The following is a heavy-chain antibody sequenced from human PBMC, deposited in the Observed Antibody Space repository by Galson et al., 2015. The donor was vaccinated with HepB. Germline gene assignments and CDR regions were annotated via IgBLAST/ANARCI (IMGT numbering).Heavy chain of an antibody. D-gene: IGHD3-3*01. J-gene: IGHJ6*03. CDR3: ARDATPVSSRFLEWLPDIYYYYYMDV. Sequence: CAISGDSVSSNSAAWNWIRQSPSRGLEWLGRTYYRSKWYNDYAVSVKSRITINPDTSKNQFSLQLNSVTPEDTAVYYCARDATPVSSRFLEWLPDIYYYYYMDVWGKGTTVTVSS. CDR2: TYYRSKWYN. V-gene: IGHV6-1*01. CDR1: GDSVSSNSAA.